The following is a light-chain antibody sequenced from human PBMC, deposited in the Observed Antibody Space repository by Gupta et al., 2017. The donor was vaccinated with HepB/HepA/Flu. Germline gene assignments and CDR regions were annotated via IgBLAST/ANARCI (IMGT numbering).Light chain of an antibody. CDR1: ESISNY. CDR3: QQRSKCPLT. Sequence: EALSTQSPPTLSLSPGERATHSCRASESISNYLGWYQQKPGKPPRLLISDAFNRATGIPARFSGSGSGTDFTLTISSLEPEDLAVYYCQQRSKCPLTFGQGTRVDIK. J-gene: IGKJ5*01. CDR2: DAF. V-gene: IGKV3-11*01.